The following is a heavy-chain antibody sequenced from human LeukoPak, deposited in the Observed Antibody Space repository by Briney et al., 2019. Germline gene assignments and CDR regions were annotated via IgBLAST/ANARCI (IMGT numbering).Heavy chain of an antibody. Sequence: ASVKVSCKASGYNFRNYGFGWVRQAPRQGLEWMGWITAGNGNTNYAQKVQGRVTMTTDTSTSTAYMELRSLRSDDTAVYFCARDSARGYSYGYNAFDIWGQGTMVTVSS. CDR1: GYNFRNYG. D-gene: IGHD5-18*01. J-gene: IGHJ3*02. CDR3: ARDSARGYSYGYNAFDI. CDR2: ITAGNGNT. V-gene: IGHV1-18*01.